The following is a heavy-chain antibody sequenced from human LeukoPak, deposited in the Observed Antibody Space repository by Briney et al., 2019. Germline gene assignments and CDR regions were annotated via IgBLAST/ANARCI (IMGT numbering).Heavy chain of an antibody. J-gene: IGHJ4*02. Sequence: GSLRLSCAASGFTFSSYAMSWVRQAPGKGLEWVSSISSSSSNIYYADSVKGRFTISRDNAKNSLYLQMNSLRAEDTAIYYCARAPAFLTIAACDYWGQGTLVTVSS. CDR3: ARAPAFLTIAACDY. D-gene: IGHD6-13*01. CDR2: ISSSSSNI. CDR1: GFTFSSYA. V-gene: IGHV3-21*06.